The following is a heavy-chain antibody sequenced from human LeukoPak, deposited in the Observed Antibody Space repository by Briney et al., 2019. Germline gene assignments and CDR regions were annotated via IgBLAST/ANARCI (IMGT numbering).Heavy chain of an antibody. CDR3: AKSDTSGYLIDY. J-gene: IGHJ4*02. CDR2: IHHSGST. CDR1: DYSISSGHY. D-gene: IGHD3-22*01. V-gene: IGHV4-38-2*02. Sequence: SETLSLTCTVSDYSISSGHYWAWIRQPPGKGLEWIGAIHHSGSTYYNPSLKSRVTISVDTSKNQFSLKLSSVTAADTAVYYCAKSDTSGYLIDYWGQGTLVTVSS.